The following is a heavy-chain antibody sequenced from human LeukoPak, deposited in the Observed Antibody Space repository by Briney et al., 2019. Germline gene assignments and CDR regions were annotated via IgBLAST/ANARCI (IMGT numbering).Heavy chain of an antibody. J-gene: IGHJ4*02. CDR2: IHYSGTT. D-gene: IGHD6-13*01. Sequence: SETLSLTCTVSGGSISSYYWSWIRQPPGKGLEWIGYIHYSGTTNYNPSLKSRVTISVDTSKNQFSLKLGSVTAADTAVYYCARGVYIAAAQYAYWGQGTLVTVSS. CDR3: ARGVYIAAAQYAY. V-gene: IGHV4-59*01. CDR1: GGSISSYY.